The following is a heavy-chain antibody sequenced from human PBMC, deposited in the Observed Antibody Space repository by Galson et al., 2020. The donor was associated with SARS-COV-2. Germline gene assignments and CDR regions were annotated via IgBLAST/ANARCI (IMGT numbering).Heavy chain of an antibody. CDR3: AKTSFSGTNNYYYYYGMDV. CDR1: GFTFSSYG. J-gene: IGHJ6*02. D-gene: IGHD2-8*01. Sequence: GESLKISCAASGFTFSSYGMHWVRQAPGKGLEWVAVISYDGSNKYYADSVKGRFTISRDNSKNTLYLQMNSLRAEDTAVYYCAKTSFSGTNNYYYYYGMDVWGQGTTVTVSS. CDR2: ISYDGSNK. V-gene: IGHV3-30*18.